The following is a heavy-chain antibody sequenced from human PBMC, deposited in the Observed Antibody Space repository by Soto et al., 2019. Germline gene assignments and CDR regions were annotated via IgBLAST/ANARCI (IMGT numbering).Heavy chain of an antibody. CDR3: ARVYGGKLDY. J-gene: IGHJ4*02. V-gene: IGHV4-59*01. CDR1: DRYIVSYY. CDR2: IYYCGST. D-gene: IGHD4-17*01. Sequence: SEALSLTCMVSDRYIVSYYWSWIGPPPGNGPDLIGNIYYCGSTHYNPSPKSRVTISVDTSKNQFSLQLSSVTAADTAVYYCARVYGGKLDYWGQGTLVTVSS.